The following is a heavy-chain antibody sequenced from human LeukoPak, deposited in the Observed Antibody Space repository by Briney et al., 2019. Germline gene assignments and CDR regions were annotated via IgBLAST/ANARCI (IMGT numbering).Heavy chain of an antibody. CDR2: ISSSSTYM. J-gene: IGHJ4*02. Sequence: GGSLRLSCAASGFTFSTYNMNWVRQAPGKGLEWVSSISSSSTYMYYADSVRGRFTISRDNSKNTLYLQMNSLRAEDTAVYYCARDPTAYYDSSGYYLNTIDYWGQGTLVTVS. CDR3: ARDPTAYYDSSGYYLNTIDY. V-gene: IGHV3-21*01. CDR1: GFTFSTYN. D-gene: IGHD3-22*01.